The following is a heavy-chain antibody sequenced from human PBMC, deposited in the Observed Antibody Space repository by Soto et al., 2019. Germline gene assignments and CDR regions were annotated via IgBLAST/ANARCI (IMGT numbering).Heavy chain of an antibody. CDR1: GFTFSSYW. CDR3: ARDLGRNIARGWFDP. Sequence: EVQLVESGGGLVQPGGSLRLSCAASGFTFSSYWMSWVRQAPGKGLEWVANIKQDGSEKYYVGSVKGRFTISRDNAKNSLYLQMNSLRAEDTAVYYCARDLGRNIARGWFDPWGQGTLVTVSS. J-gene: IGHJ5*02. CDR2: IKQDGSEK. V-gene: IGHV3-7*01. D-gene: IGHD2-15*01.